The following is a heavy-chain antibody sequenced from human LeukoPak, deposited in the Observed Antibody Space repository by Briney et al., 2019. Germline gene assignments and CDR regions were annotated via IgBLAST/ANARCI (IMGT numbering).Heavy chain of an antibody. CDR1: GGSFSGYY. CDR2: INHSGSA. Sequence: SETLSLTCAVYGGSFSGYYWSWIRQPPGKGLEWIGEINHSGSANYNPSLKSRVTISVDTSKNQFSLKLSSVTAADTAVYYCARRLRWRIAATPDYYYYMDVWGKGNTVTVSS. CDR3: ARRLRWRIAATPDYYYYMDV. V-gene: IGHV4-34*01. J-gene: IGHJ6*03. D-gene: IGHD6-13*01.